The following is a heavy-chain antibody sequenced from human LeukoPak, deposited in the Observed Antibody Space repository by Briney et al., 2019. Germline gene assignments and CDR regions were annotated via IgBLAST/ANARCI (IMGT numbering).Heavy chain of an antibody. D-gene: IGHD3-10*01. Sequence: SETLSLTCTVSGGSISSYYWSWIRQPPGKGLEWIGYIYYSGSTNYNPSLKSRVTISVDTSKNQFSLKLSSVTAADTAVYYCARGRGRITMVRGVIGRFDPWGQGTLVTVSS. V-gene: IGHV4-59*01. J-gene: IGHJ5*02. CDR1: GGSISSYY. CDR3: ARGRGRITMVRGVIGRFDP. CDR2: IYYSGST.